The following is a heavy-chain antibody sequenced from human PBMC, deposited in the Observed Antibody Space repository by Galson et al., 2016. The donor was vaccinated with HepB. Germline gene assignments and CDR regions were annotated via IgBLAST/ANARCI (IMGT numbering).Heavy chain of an antibody. CDR3: AASSGWWRLDS. CDR1: GASITSGHW. V-gene: IGHV4-4*02. J-gene: IGHJ4*02. D-gene: IGHD6-19*01. CDR2: MSHTGGT. Sequence: SETLFLTCGVSGASITSGHWWSCVRQPPGKGLEWIGEMSHTGGTNYNPSLKSRVTIALDKSNNQFSVKITSMTAADTAVYYCAASSGWWRLDSWGQGVLVTVSS.